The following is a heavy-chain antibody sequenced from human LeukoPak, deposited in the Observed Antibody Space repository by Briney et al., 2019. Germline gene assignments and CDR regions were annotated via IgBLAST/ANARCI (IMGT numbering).Heavy chain of an antibody. D-gene: IGHD6-6*01. V-gene: IGHV3-7*01. Sequence: GGSLRLSCAASGFTFSSYWMSWVRQAPGKGLEWVANIKQDGSEKYYVDSVKGRFTISRDNSKNTLYLQMNSLRAEDTAVYYCAKGGNFIAARPYGDYWGQGTLVTVSS. CDR3: AKGGNFIAARPYGDY. CDR2: IKQDGSEK. J-gene: IGHJ4*02. CDR1: GFTFSSYW.